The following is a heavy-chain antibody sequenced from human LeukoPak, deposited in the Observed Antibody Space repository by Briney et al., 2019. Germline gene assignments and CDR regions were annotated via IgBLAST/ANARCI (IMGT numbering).Heavy chain of an antibody. CDR2: ISSSGSTI. J-gene: IGHJ3*02. D-gene: IGHD1-26*01. V-gene: IGHV3-11*04. CDR1: GFTFSDYY. CDR3: ARDTNSGSYLGDDAFDI. Sequence: GGSLRLSCAASGFTFSDYYMSWIRQAPGKGLEWVSYISSSGSTIYYADSVKGRFTISRDNAKNSLYLQMNSLRAEDTAVYYCARDTNSGSYLGDDAFDIWGQGTMVTVSS.